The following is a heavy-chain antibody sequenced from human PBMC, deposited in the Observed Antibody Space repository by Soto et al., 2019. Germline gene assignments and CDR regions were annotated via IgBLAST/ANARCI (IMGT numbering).Heavy chain of an antibody. CDR2: ISSSSSTI. CDR3: ASKGYCSGGSCYTRPFDY. D-gene: IGHD2-15*01. CDR1: GFTFSSYS. V-gene: IGHV3-48*02. J-gene: IGHJ4*02. Sequence: EVQLVESGGGLVQPGGSLRLSCAASGFTFSSYSMNWVRQAPGKGLEWVSYISSSSSTIYYADSVKGRFTISRDNAKNSRXLQMNSLRDEDTAVYYCASKGYCSGGSCYTRPFDYWGQGALVTVSS.